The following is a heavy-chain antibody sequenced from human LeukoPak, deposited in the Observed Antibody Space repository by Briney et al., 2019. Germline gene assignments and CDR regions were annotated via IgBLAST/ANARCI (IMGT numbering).Heavy chain of an antibody. J-gene: IGHJ3*01. CDR1: GFTFSRCD. V-gene: IGHV3-30*02. Sequence: PGGSLRLSCAASGFTFSRCDMHWVRQAPGKGLEWVAFVLYDGSLKYYADPVRGRVTISRDNSKNTLYLQMNSLRAEDTAVYYCAKRSMVRGVQFDAFDLWGQGTIVTVSS. CDR2: VLYDGSLK. D-gene: IGHD3-10*01. CDR3: AKRSMVRGVQFDAFDL.